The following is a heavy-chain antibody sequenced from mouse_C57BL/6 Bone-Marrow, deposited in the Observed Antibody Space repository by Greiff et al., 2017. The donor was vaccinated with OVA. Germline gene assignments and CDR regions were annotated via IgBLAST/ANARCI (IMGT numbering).Heavy chain of an antibody. J-gene: IGHJ3*01. V-gene: IGHV1-7*01. CDR1: GYTFTSYW. CDR2: INPSSGYT. D-gene: IGHD2-5*01. CDR3: ATDYSNYLFAY. Sequence: QVQLKESGAELAKPGASVKLSCKASGYTFTSYWMHWVKQRPGQGLEWIGYINPSSGYTKYNQKFKDKATLTADKSSSTAYMQLSSLTYEDSAVYYCATDYSNYLFAYWGQGTLVTVSA.